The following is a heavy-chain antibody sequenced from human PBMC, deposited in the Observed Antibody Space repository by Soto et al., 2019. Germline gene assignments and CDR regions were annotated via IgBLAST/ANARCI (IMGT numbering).Heavy chain of an antibody. CDR1: GFTFNRYG. CDR3: AKTLRLLELALDYYYGMDV. CDR2: ISDDVSDK. Sequence: PGGSLRLSCVASGFTFNRYGIHWVRQAPGKGLEWVALISDDVSDKDYADSVKGRFTISRDNSKNTLYLQMNSLRPADTAVYYCAKTLRLLELALDYYYGMDVWGQGTRVTVSS. J-gene: IGHJ6*02. V-gene: IGHV3-30*18. D-gene: IGHD3-3*01.